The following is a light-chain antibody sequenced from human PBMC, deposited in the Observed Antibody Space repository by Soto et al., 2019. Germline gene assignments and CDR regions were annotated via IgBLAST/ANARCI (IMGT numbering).Light chain of an antibody. CDR2: GNS. V-gene: IGLV1-40*01. CDR3: QSYDSSLSGWV. J-gene: IGLJ3*02. CDR1: SSNIGAGYD. Sequence: QSVLTQPPSVSGAPGQRVTISCTGSSSNIGAGYDVHWYQQLPGTAPKLLIYGNSNRPSGVPDRVSGSKSGTSASLAITGLQAEEEADYYCQSYDSSLSGWVFGGGTKLTVL.